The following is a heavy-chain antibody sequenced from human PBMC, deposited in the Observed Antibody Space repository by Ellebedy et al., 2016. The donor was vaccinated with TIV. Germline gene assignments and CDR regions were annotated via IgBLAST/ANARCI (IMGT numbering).Heavy chain of an antibody. CDR2: IQHSGWT. J-gene: IGHJ6*03. Sequence: SETLSLXXNVSGYSISSGYYWGWIRQPPGGGLEWIESIQHSGWTYSNPSLKSRVTISLDTSKNQFSLKLSSVTAADTAVYYCARHNYNSYYMDVWGKGTTVTVSS. CDR1: GYSISSGYY. V-gene: IGHV4-38-2*02. CDR3: ARHNYNSYYMDV.